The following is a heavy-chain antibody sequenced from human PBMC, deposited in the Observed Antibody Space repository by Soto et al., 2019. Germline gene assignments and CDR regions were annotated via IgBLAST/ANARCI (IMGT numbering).Heavy chain of an antibody. V-gene: IGHV3-23*01. CDR3: AKDGYNTPYAY. CDR2: ISGSGGTT. CDR1: GFTFNSYA. D-gene: IGHD5-12*01. Sequence: LRLSCAASGFTFNSYAMSWVRQAPGKGLEWVSAISGSGGTTYYADSVQGRFTISRDNSKNTLYLQMNSLRAEDTAVYYCAKDGYNTPYAYWGQGTPVTVSS. J-gene: IGHJ4*02.